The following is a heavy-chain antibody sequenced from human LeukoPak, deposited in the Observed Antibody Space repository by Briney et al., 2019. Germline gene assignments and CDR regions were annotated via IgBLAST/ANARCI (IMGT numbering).Heavy chain of an antibody. J-gene: IGHJ5*02. V-gene: IGHV1-8*03. CDR3: VRGKGFRLKNWFDP. CDR1: GYTFTSYD. Sequence: ASVKVSCKASGYTFTSYDINWVRQAPGQGLEWMGWMNPNSGNTGYAQKFQGRVTITRNTSISTAYMELSSLRSEDTAVYYCVRGKGFRLKNWFDPWGQGTLVTVSS. CDR2: MNPNSGNT.